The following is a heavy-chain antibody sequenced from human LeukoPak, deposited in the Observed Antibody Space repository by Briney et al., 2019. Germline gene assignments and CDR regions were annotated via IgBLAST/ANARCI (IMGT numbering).Heavy chain of an antibody. Sequence: PSETLSLTCTVSGGSISNYYWSWIRQPPGKGLEWIGYIYYTGTTNYNPSLKSRVTISVDTSKNQFSLKLSSVTAADTAVYYCARNIVVVPAASNWFDPWGQGTLVTVSS. J-gene: IGHJ5*02. V-gene: IGHV4-59*08. CDR1: GGSISNYY. D-gene: IGHD2-2*01. CDR2: IYYTGTT. CDR3: ARNIVVVPAASNWFDP.